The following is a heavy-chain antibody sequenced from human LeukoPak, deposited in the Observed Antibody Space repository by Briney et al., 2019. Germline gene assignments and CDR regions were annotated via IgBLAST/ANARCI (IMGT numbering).Heavy chain of an antibody. J-gene: IGHJ4*02. CDR3: AKYGQRWLQSGGYYFDY. D-gene: IGHD5-24*01. CDR1: GFTFSSYG. CDR2: ISGSGGST. Sequence: PGGSLRLSCAASGFTFSSYGMSWVRQAPGKGLEWVSAISGSGGSTYYADSVKGRFTISRDNSKNTLYLQMNSLRAEDTAVYYCAKYGQRWLQSGGYYFDYWGQGTLVTVSS. V-gene: IGHV3-23*01.